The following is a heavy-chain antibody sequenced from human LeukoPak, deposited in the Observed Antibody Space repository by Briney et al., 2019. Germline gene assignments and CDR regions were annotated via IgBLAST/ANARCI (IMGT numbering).Heavy chain of an antibody. Sequence: GGSLRLSCAASGFTFSSYWMSWVRPAPGKGLEWVANIKQDGSEKYYVDSVKGRFTISRDNAKNSLYLQMNSLRAEDTAVYYCARDVKVGTTSFDYWGQGTLVTVSS. J-gene: IGHJ4*02. CDR1: GFTFSSYW. D-gene: IGHD1-26*01. CDR2: IKQDGSEK. CDR3: ARDVKVGTTSFDY. V-gene: IGHV3-7*01.